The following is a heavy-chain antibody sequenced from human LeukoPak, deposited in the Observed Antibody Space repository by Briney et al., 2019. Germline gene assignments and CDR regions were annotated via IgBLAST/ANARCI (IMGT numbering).Heavy chain of an antibody. CDR2: IHHSGST. D-gene: IGHD3-10*01. Sequence: SETLSLTCAVYGGSFSGYYWSWIRQPPGKGLEWIGEIHHSGSTNYNPSLKSRVTISVDTSKNQFSLKLSSVTAADTAVYYCAGGAGGDAFGIWGQGTMVTVSS. CDR3: AGGAGGDAFGI. V-gene: IGHV4-34*01. CDR1: GGSFSGYY. J-gene: IGHJ3*02.